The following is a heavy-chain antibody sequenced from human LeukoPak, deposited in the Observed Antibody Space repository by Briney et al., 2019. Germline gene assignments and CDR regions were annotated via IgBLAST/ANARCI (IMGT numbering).Heavy chain of an antibody. V-gene: IGHV3-72*01. CDR3: TRTIAVAGAGLGY. D-gene: IGHD6-19*01. CDR1: GFTFSDHY. Sequence: GGSLRLSCAASGFTFSDHYMDWVRQAPGKGLEWVARSRSKANTYTTQYAASVKGRSTISRDDSKNSLYLQMNSLKTEDTAVYYCTRTIAVAGAGLGYWGQGTLVTVSS. J-gene: IGHJ4*02. CDR2: SRSKANTYTT.